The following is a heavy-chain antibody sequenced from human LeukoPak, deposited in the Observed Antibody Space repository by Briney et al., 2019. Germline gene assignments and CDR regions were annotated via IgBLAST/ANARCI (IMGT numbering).Heavy chain of an antibody. J-gene: IGHJ4*02. Sequence: GSLRVSCAASGYTFTRYAISWVRQAPGKGLEWVSAIRGDGGSTYYAESVKGRVTISRDKSKSTRYMEMNSLRAEDTAVYYFAKDWYYYDSSGYFPDYWGRGTLVTVSS. D-gene: IGHD3-22*01. CDR3: AKDWYYYDSSGYFPDY. CDR2: IRGDGGST. CDR1: GYTFTRYA. V-gene: IGHV3-23*01.